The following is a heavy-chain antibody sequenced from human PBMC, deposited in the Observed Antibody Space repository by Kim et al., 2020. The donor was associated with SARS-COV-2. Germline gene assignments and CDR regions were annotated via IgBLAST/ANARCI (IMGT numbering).Heavy chain of an antibody. D-gene: IGHD1-26*01. CDR2: IRNKANSYAT. J-gene: IGHJ3*02. CDR1: GFMFSDSA. Sequence: GGSLRLSCAVSGFMFSDSAMHWVRQASGKGLEWVGRIRNKANSYATTYGVSVKGRFTISRDDSKNTAYLQMNSLKTEDSAVYYCSRGPPYTESYWDAFDIWGQGTMVTVSS. CDR3: SRGPPYTESYWDAFDI. V-gene: IGHV3-73*01.